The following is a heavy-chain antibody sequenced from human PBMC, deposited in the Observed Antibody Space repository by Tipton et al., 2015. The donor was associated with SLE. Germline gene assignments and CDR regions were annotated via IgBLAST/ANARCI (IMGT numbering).Heavy chain of an antibody. D-gene: IGHD3-10*01. Sequence: QLVQSGAEVKKPGSSVKVSCKASGGTFSAYAISWVRQAPGQGLEWMGGIIPIFTTTNYAQKFQGRVTLFADEFTSTVFMELSSLTSDDTAVYYCARDKAGDTMVGSVGSCLDYWGQGTLVTVSS. CDR2: IIPIFTTT. V-gene: IGHV1-69*01. J-gene: IGHJ4*02. CDR1: GGTFSAYA. CDR3: ARDKAGDTMVGSVGSCLDY.